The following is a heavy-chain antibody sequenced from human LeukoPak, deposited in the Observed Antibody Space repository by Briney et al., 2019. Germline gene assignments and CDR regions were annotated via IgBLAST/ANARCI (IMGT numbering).Heavy chain of an antibody. Sequence: SETLSLTCAVHGGSFSGYHWNWIRQSPGKGREWIGEINDRGHTNYNPSLERRVTISVEKSKKEFSLKLNSVTAADTAVYYCARDPTTVVTTPYYFDFWGQGTLVTVSS. D-gene: IGHD4-23*01. V-gene: IGHV4-34*01. CDR1: GGSFSGYH. CDR3: ARDPTTVVTTPYYFDF. CDR2: INDRGHT. J-gene: IGHJ4*02.